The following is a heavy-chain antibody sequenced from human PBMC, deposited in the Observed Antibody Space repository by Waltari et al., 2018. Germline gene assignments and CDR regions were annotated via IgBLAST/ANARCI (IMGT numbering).Heavy chain of an antibody. Sequence: QVHLMQSGAEVKKPGASVKVPCNTSGYTFTGYYMHRVRQAPGQGLEWMGWVNPNSGDTNYAQKFQGRVTMTRDTSISTAYMELSRLRSDDAAVYFCARELLVVTSPYYGLDVWGQGTTVTVSS. CDR3: ARELLVVTSPYYGLDV. CDR2: VNPNSGDT. V-gene: IGHV1-2*02. J-gene: IGHJ6*02. CDR1: GYTFTGYY. D-gene: IGHD2-15*01.